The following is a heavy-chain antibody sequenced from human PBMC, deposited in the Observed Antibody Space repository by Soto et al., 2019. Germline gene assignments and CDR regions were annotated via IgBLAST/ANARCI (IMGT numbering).Heavy chain of an antibody. CDR3: AIRRGADSSLDY. V-gene: IGHV1-46*01. J-gene: IGHJ4*02. CDR2: INPSGGST. CDR1: GYTFTSYY. Sequence: QVQLVQSGAEVKKPGASVKVSCKASGYTFTSYYMHWVRQAPGQGLEWMGIINPSGGSTSYAQKFQGRVTMNRDTYTSTVYMELSSLRSEDTAVYYCAIRRGADSSLDYWGQGTLVTVSS. D-gene: IGHD2-21*02.